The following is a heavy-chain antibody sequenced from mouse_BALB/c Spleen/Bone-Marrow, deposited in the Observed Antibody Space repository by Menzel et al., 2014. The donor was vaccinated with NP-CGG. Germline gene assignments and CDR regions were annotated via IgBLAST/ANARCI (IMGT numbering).Heavy chain of an antibody. D-gene: IGHD2-3*01. CDR3: AREGWLLRFDY. Sequence: VQLKESGPELVKPGTSVKMSCKASGYISTSYVMDWVKQKPGQGLEWIGYINPYNDVTNYNEKFKGKATLTSDKSSSTAYTEVSSLTSEDSAVYYCAREGWLLRFDYWGQGTTLTVSS. CDR2: INPYNDVT. V-gene: IGHV1-14*01. J-gene: IGHJ2*01. CDR1: GYISTSYV.